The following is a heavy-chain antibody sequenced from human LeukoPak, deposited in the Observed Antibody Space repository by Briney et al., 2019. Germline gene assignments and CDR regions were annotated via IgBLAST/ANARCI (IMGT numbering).Heavy chain of an antibody. J-gene: IGHJ4*02. D-gene: IGHD6-6*01. V-gene: IGHV1-8*03. CDR2: MNPNSGNT. Sequence: GASVKVSCKASGGTFSSYAISWVRQATGQGLEWMGWMNPNSGNTGYAQKFQGRVTITRNTSISTAYMELSSLRSEDTAVYYCARGLYSSSRHTSVGYWGQGTLVTVSS. CDR3: ARGLYSSSRHTSVGY. CDR1: GGTFSSYA.